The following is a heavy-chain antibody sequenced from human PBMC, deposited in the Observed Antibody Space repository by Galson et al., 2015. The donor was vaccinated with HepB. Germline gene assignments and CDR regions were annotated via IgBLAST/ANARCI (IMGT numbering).Heavy chain of an antibody. CDR1: GFTFSNYG. CDR3: ARDTGAHSSGWTCPGY. Sequence: SLRLSCAASGFTFSNYGIQWVRQAPGKGLEWVAIIWYDGSNKYYADSVKGRFTISRDNSKNTVYLQMNSLRAEDTAVYYCARDTGAHSSGWTCPGYWGQGTLVTVSS. J-gene: IGHJ4*02. CDR2: IWYDGSNK. V-gene: IGHV3-33*01. D-gene: IGHD6-19*01.